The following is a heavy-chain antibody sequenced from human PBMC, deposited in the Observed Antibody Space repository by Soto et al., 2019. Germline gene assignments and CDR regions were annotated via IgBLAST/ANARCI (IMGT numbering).Heavy chain of an antibody. Sequence: GGSLGLSCAASGFTLSSYGMHWVRQAPGKGLEWVAVISYDGSNKYYADSVKGRFTISRDNSKNTLYLQMNSLRAEDTAVYYCAKDYDILTGYPDYWGQGTLVTVSS. V-gene: IGHV3-30*18. J-gene: IGHJ4*02. D-gene: IGHD3-9*01. CDR2: ISYDGSNK. CDR1: GFTLSSYG. CDR3: AKDYDILTGYPDY.